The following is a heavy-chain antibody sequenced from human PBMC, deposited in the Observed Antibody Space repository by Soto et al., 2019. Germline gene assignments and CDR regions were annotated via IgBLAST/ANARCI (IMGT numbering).Heavy chain of an antibody. CDR1: GYTFASYA. J-gene: IGHJ4*02. Sequence: QVQLVQSGAEVKKPGASVKVSCKASGYTFASYAISWMRQAPGQGLEWMGWISAYNGNTNYAQKPQGRVTMTTDTSTRTAYMELRSLRSDVTAVCYCARGPPAPDYWGQGTVVSVSS. CDR3: ARGPPAPDY. CDR2: ISAYNGNT. V-gene: IGHV1-18*01. D-gene: IGHD2-2*01.